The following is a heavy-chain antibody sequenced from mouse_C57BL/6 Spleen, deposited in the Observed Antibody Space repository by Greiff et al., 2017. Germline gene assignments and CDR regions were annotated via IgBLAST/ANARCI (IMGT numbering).Heavy chain of an antibody. CDR3: ARMVYDGYYFDY. J-gene: IGHJ2*01. D-gene: IGHD2-3*01. V-gene: IGHV2-2*01. CDR1: GFSLTSYG. CDR2: IWSGGST. Sequence: QVQLQQPGPGLVQPSQSLSITCTVSGFSLTSYGVHWVRQSPGKGLEWLGVIWSGGSTDYNAAFISRLSISKDNPKSQVFFKMNSLQADDTAIYYCARMVYDGYYFDYWGQGTTLTVSS.